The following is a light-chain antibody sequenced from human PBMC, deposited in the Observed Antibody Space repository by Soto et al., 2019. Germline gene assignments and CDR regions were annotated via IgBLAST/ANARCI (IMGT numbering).Light chain of an antibody. V-gene: IGKV1-5*03. CDR2: KAY. CDR3: KHYNSYSEA. Sequence: DIPMTQSPSTLSGSVGDRVTITFRASQTISSWLAWYQQKPGKAHKLLIYKAYTLKSGVQSRFSGSGSGTEFTLTIRSLQPDDFATYYCKHYNSYSEAFGQGTKVDIK. CDR1: QTISSW. J-gene: IGKJ1*01.